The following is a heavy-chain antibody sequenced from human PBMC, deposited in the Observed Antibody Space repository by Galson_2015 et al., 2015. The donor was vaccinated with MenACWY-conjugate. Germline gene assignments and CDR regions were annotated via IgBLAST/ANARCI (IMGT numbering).Heavy chain of an antibody. CDR1: GFPVSSNY. CDR2: IYSGGST. J-gene: IGHJ3*02. V-gene: IGHV3-53*01. Sequence: SLRLSCAASGFPVSSNYMNWVRQAPGKGLEWVSVIYSGGSTDYADSVKGRFTISRDNAKNTLYLQMNGLRVEDTAVYYCARGGSYEGYAFDIWGQGTMVTVSS. D-gene: IGHD3-3*01. CDR3: ARGGSYEGYAFDI.